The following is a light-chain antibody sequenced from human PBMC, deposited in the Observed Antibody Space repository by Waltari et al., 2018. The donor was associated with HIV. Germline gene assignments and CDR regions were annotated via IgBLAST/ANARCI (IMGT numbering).Light chain of an antibody. V-gene: IGLV2-14*03. J-gene: IGLJ2*01. CDR2: DVS. Sequence: QSALTQPASMSGSPGQSITLSCAGPTSDIGPSHSVPWYQQHTDRAPKLIIYDVSYRPSGVDSRFSGSKSGNTASLTISDLRSDDEAVYYCSSYRTTFIFGAGTKLNVL. CDR3: SSYRTTFI. CDR1: TSDIGPSHS.